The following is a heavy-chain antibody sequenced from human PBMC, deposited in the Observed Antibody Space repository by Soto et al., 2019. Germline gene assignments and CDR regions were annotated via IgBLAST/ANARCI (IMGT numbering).Heavy chain of an antibody. V-gene: IGHV4-59*01. J-gene: IGHJ5*02. CDR1: GCSISSYY. D-gene: IGHD3-10*01. CDR2: IYYSGST. CDR3: ARGISGGPYP. Sequence: PSETLSLTCTVSGCSISSYYWIWIRQPPGKGLEWIGYIYYSGSTNYNPSLKSRVTISVDTSKNQFSLKLSSVTAADTAVYYCARGISGGPYPWGQGTLVTVSS.